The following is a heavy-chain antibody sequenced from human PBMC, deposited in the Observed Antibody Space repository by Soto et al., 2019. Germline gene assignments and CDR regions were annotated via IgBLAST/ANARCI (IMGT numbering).Heavy chain of an antibody. D-gene: IGHD2-2*01. CDR3: ARDLSLAYCSSTSCPTVFDY. CDR2: IYTSGST. CDR1: GGSISSYY. V-gene: IGHV4-4*07. Sequence: QVQLQESGPGLVKPSETLSLTCTISGGSISSYYWCWIRQPAGKGLEWIGRIYTSGSTNYNPSLKSRVTMSVDTSKNQFSLKLISVTVADTAVYYCARDLSLAYCSSTSCPTVFDYWGQGTLVTVSS. J-gene: IGHJ4*02.